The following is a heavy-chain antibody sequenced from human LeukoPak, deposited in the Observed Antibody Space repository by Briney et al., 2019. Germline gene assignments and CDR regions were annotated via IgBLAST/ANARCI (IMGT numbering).Heavy chain of an antibody. CDR1: GFTFSSYA. CDR2: ISGSGGST. J-gene: IGHJ6*03. CDR3: AKDRGSRYNWNYGYMDV. Sequence: GGSLRLSCAASGFTFSSYAMSWVRQAPGKGLEWVSAISGSGGSTYYADSVKGRFTISRGNSKNTLYLQMNSLRAEDTAVYYCAKDRGSRYNWNYGYMDVWGEGTTVTVSS. V-gene: IGHV3-23*01. D-gene: IGHD1-20*01.